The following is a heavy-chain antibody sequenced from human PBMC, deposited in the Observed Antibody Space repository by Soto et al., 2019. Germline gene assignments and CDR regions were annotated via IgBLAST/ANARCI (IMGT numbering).Heavy chain of an antibody. CDR3: ARSYSPTSQQWLEYYFDY. Sequence: SQTLSLPCAISGDSVSSNSAAWNWIRQSPSRGLEWLGRTYYRSKWYNDYAVSVKSRITINPDTSKNQFSPQLNSVTPEDTAVYYCARSYSPTSQQWLEYYFDYWGQGTLVTVSS. CDR1: GDSVSSNSAA. CDR2: TYYRSKWYN. V-gene: IGHV6-1*01. D-gene: IGHD6-19*01. J-gene: IGHJ4*02.